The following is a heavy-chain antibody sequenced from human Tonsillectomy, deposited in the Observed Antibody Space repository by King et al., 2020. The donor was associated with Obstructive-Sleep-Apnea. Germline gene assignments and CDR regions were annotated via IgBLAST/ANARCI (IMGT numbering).Heavy chain of an antibody. J-gene: IGHJ6*02. Sequence: VQLVESGGGLVKPGGSLRLSCAASGFTFSDYYMSWLRQAPGKGLEWVSYISSTGSSIYYADSVKCRFTISRDNAKNSLYLQMNSLRAEDTAVYYCARGTAGSLGELFYYYYYGMDVWGQGTTVTVSS. D-gene: IGHD3-10*01. CDR3: ARGTAGSLGELFYYYYYGMDV. CDR1: GFTFSDYY. V-gene: IGHV3-11*04. CDR2: ISSTGSSI.